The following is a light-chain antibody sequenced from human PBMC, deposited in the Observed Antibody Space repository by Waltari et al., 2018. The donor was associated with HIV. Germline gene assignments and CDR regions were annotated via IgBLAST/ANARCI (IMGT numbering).Light chain of an antibody. CDR3: SSDAGSNNLL. CDR1: SSDVGGYNY. CDR2: EVN. Sequence: QSALTQPPSASGSPGQSVTISCTGNSSDVGGYNYVSWYQQHPGKAPKLMIYEVNRRPSGCAERLSGSKSVNTASRTFAGLQAEDEADYYCSSDAGSNNLLFGGGTKLTVL. V-gene: IGLV2-8*01. J-gene: IGLJ2*01.